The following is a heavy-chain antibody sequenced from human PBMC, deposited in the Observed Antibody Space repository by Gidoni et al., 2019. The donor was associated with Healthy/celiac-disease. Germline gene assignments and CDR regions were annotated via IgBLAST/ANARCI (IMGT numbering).Heavy chain of an antibody. CDR2: IYYSGST. CDR3: ARANGVRGVRDFDY. J-gene: IGHJ4*02. CDR1: GGSISSGGYY. D-gene: IGHD3-10*01. V-gene: IGHV4-31*03. Sequence: QVQLQESCQGLVKPSKTLSLTCTVYGGSISSGGYYWSWISQHPGKGLEWIGYIYYSGSTYYNPSLKSRVTISGDTSKNQFSLKLSSVTAADTAVYYCARANGVRGVRDFDYWGQGTLVTVSS.